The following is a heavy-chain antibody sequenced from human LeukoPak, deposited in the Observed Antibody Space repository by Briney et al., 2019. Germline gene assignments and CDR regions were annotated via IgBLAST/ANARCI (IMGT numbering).Heavy chain of an antibody. V-gene: IGHV4-59*01. CDR2: IYYSGST. Sequence: SETLSLTCTVSGGSISSYYWSWIRQPPGKGLEWIGYIYYSGSTNYNPSLKSRVTISVDMSKNQFSLKLSSVTAADTAVYYCARDPGGWELRYWGQGTLVTVSS. CDR1: GGSISSYY. CDR3: ARDPGGWELRY. J-gene: IGHJ4*02. D-gene: IGHD1-26*01.